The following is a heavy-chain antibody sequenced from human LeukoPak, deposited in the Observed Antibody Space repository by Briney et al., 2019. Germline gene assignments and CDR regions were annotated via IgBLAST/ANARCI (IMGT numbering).Heavy chain of an antibody. D-gene: IGHD5-18*01. V-gene: IGHV4-4*07. Sequence: SETLSLTCTVSGGSISNYYWSWIRQPAGKGLEWIGHIYTSRSTNYNPSLKSRVTMSVDTSKNQFSLKLSSVTAADTAVYYCARGKGRQLWYKHAFDIWGQGTMVTVSS. CDR3: ARGKGRQLWYKHAFDI. CDR2: IYTSRST. CDR1: GGSISNYY. J-gene: IGHJ3*02.